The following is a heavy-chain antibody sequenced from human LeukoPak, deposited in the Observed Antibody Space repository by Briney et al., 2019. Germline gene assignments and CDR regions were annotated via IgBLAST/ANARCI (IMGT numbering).Heavy chain of an antibody. V-gene: IGHV3-21*01. Sequence: GSLSLSCAASGFTFSSYAMSWVRQAPGKGLEWVSSISNSSSYIYYADSVKGRFTISRDIAKNSLYLQRNSLRAEDRAVYYCARQRHYFDYWGQGTLVTVSS. CDR1: GFTFSSYA. J-gene: IGHJ4*02. CDR3: ARQRHYFDY. CDR2: ISNSSSYI. D-gene: IGHD6-25*01.